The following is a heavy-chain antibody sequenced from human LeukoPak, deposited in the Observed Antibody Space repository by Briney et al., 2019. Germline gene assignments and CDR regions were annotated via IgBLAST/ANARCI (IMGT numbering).Heavy chain of an antibody. V-gene: IGHV1-2*02. J-gene: IGHJ4*02. CDR1: GYTFTGYY. D-gene: IGHD3-22*01. CDR2: INPNSGGT. Sequence: ASVKVSCKASGYTFTGYYMHWVRQAPGQGLEWMGWINPNSGGTNYAQKFQGRVTMTRDTSISTAYMELSRLRSDDTAVYYCARDRLDYHDSSGYYSCFDYWGQGTLVTVSS. CDR3: ARDRLDYHDSSGYYSCFDY.